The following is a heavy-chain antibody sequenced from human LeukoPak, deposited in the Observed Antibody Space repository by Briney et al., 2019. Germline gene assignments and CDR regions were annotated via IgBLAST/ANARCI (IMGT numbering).Heavy chain of an antibody. CDR3: ARDGFSIAAAGVYYYYMDV. J-gene: IGHJ6*03. CDR1: GGTFSSYA. CDR2: TIPIFGTA. Sequence: SVKVSCKASGGTFSSYAISWVRQAPGQGLEWMGRTIPIFGTANYAQKFQGRVTITTDESTSTAYMELSSLRSEDTAVYYCARDGFSIAAAGVYYYYMDVWGKGTTVTVSS. D-gene: IGHD6-13*01. V-gene: IGHV1-69*05.